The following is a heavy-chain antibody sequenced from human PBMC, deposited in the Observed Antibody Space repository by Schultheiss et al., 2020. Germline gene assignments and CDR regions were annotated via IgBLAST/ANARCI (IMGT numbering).Heavy chain of an antibody. V-gene: IGHV3-74*01. D-gene: IGHD2-21*01. CDR3: ARDGGGDGYFDS. CDR1: GFTFSSYS. J-gene: IGHJ4*02. Sequence: GGSLRLSCAASGFTFSSYSMNWVRQAPGKGLVWVSRITRDGSSTSYADSVKGRFTISRDNARNSLFLQMNSLRAEDTAVYYCARDGGGDGYFDSWGQGTLVTVSS. CDR2: ITRDGSST.